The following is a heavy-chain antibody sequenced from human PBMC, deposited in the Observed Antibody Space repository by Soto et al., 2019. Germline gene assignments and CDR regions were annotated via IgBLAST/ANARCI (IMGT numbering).Heavy chain of an antibody. CDR2: IYATGTT. V-gene: IGHV4-4*07. CDR3: VRDGTKTLRDWFDP. D-gene: IGHD1-1*01. J-gene: IGHJ5*02. CDR1: GASISGYY. Sequence: SETLSLTCTVSGASISGYYWSWIRKSAGKGLEWIGRIYATGTTDYNPSLESRVMMSVDTSKKQFSLKLRSVTAADTAVYYCVRDGTKTLRDWFDPWGQGISVTVSS.